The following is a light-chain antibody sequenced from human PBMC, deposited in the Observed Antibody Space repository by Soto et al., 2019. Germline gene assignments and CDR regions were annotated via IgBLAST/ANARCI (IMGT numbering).Light chain of an antibody. CDR3: QQYDSLSA. V-gene: IGKV1-5*03. J-gene: IGKJ1*01. CDR1: QNINTW. Sequence: IQMTPSPSNLSASLGDRVTITCRASQNINTWLAWYQQKPGKAPKLLMHKASSLETGVPSRFSGSGSGTEFTLTISSLQPDDFATYYCQQYDSLSAFGQGTKVDIK. CDR2: KAS.